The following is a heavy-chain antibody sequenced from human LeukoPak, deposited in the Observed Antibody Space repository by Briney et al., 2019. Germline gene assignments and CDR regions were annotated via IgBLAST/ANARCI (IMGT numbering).Heavy chain of an antibody. CDR3: ATISGSFEYLDY. Sequence: GGSLRLSCAASGFTFSSYWMTWVRQAPGKGLEWVANIKQDGSEKYYVDSVKGRFTISRDNSKNTLYLQMNSLRVDDTAAYYCATISGSFEYLDYWGQGTLVTVSS. D-gene: IGHD1-26*01. CDR1: GFTFSSYW. CDR2: IKQDGSEK. J-gene: IGHJ4*02. V-gene: IGHV3-7*03.